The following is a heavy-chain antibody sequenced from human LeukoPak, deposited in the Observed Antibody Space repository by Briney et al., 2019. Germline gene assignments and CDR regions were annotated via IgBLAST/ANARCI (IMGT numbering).Heavy chain of an antibody. V-gene: IGHV4-59*01. CDR2: IYYSGST. CDR1: GGSISIYY. Sequence: SETLSLTCTVSGGSISIYYWSWIRHPPGKGREWIGYIYYSGSTNYTPSLKSRVSISVDTSKNQFSLKLSSVTAADTAVYYCARDLSGKADYWGQGTLVTVSS. J-gene: IGHJ4*02. CDR3: ARDLSGKADY. D-gene: IGHD4-23*01.